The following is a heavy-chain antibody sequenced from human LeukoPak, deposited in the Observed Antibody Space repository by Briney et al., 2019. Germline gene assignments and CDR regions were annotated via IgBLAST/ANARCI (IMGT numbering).Heavy chain of an antibody. Sequence: PSETLSLTCTVSGASISTGGYYWSWIRQPPGKGLEWIGYIYHSGNTYYHPSLQSRVTISVDKSKNRFSLKLSSVTAADTAVYYCARVEGHSSSWPPRDAFDIWGQGTMVTVSS. V-gene: IGHV4-30-2*01. CDR3: ARVEGHSSSWPPRDAFDI. D-gene: IGHD6-13*01. CDR2: IYHSGNT. CDR1: GASISTGGYY. J-gene: IGHJ3*02.